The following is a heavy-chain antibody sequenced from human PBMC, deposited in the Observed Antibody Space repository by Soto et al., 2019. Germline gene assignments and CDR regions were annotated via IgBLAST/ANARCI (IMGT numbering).Heavy chain of an antibody. J-gene: IGHJ6*02. CDR3: AKDILIGSGSSPYYYYYYGMDV. V-gene: IGHV3-9*01. CDR2: ISWNSGSI. Sequence: ESGGGLVQPGRSLRLSCAASGFTFDDYAMHWVRQAPGKGLEWVSGISWNSGSIGYADSVKGRFTISRDNAKNSLYLQMNSLRAEDTALYYCAKDILIGSGSSPYYYYYYGMDVWGQGTTVTVSS. CDR1: GFTFDDYA. D-gene: IGHD3-10*01.